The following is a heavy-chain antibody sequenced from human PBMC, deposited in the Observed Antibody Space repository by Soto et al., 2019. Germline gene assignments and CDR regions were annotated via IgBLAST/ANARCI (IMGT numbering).Heavy chain of an antibody. CDR3: ERQEESRTYCRAFYFDY. Sequence: QLQLQESGPGLMKLSETLSLTCTVSGGSISNSGYYLGWIRQSPRKGLECIRSVSNSGSTYYSPPLKGPVTIPNDTYKNQCALAMTSGTSADTAVYFGERQEESRTYCRAFYFDYWGKINLVTASS. CDR2: VSNSGST. D-gene: IGHD1-26*01. J-gene: IGHJ4*02. V-gene: IGHV4-39*01. CDR1: GGSISNSGYY.